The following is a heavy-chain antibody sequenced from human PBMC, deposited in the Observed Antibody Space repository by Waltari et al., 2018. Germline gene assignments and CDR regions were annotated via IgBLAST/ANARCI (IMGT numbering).Heavy chain of an antibody. D-gene: IGHD6-19*01. CDR1: GFSCRNDF. V-gene: IGHV3-53*01. Sequence: EVQLVESGGNLIQPGGSLRLSCAASGFSCRNDFISWVRQAPGKGLEWVSIIYSGGNTYYAGSVKGRFTISRDNYKNMVYLEMNSLRAEDTAVYYCAKQSPSYTRGWYPLESWGPGTLVTVSP. CDR2: IYSGGNT. CDR3: AKQSPSYTRGWYPLES. J-gene: IGHJ4*02.